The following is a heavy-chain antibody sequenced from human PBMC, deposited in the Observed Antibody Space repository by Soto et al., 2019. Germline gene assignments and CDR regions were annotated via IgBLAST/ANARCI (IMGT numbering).Heavy chain of an antibody. J-gene: IGHJ6*02. CDR1: GFTFSDYY. D-gene: IGHD3-3*01. V-gene: IGHV3-11*01. CDR2: ISSSRSTI. CDR3: ARSNTIFGLPYNMDV. Sequence: ESGGGLVKPGGSLRLSCAASGFTFSDYYMNWIRQAPGKGLEWVSYISSSRSTIYYADSVKGRFTISRDNAKNSPYLQMNSLRAEDTAVYYCARSNTIFGLPYNMDVWGQGTTFTVSS.